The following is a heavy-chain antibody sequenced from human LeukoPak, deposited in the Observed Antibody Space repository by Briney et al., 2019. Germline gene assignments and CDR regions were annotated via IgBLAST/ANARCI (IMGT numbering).Heavy chain of an antibody. CDR2: ISAYTGKT. D-gene: IGHD2-15*01. CDR3: ARGDGYCSGGSCMIFDY. V-gene: IGHV1-18*04. CDR1: GYTFTGYY. J-gene: IGHJ4*02. Sequence: ASVKVSCKASGYTFTGYYIHWVRQASGQGIEWMGWISAYTGKTNSAQKLQGRVTMTTDTSTSTGYMELRSLRSDDTAVYYCARGDGYCSGGSCMIFDYWGQGTLVTVSS.